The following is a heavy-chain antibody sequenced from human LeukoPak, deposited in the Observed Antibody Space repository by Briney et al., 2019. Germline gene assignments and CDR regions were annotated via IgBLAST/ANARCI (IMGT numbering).Heavy chain of an antibody. Sequence: ASVKVSCKASGYTFTSYGISWVRQAPGQGLEWMGWINPNSGGTNYAQKFQGRVTMTRDTSISTAYMELSRLRSDDTAVYYCASLTSIAARGDYWGQGTLVTVSS. CDR1: GYTFTSYG. D-gene: IGHD6-6*01. J-gene: IGHJ4*02. CDR2: INPNSGGT. V-gene: IGHV1-2*02. CDR3: ASLTSIAARGDY.